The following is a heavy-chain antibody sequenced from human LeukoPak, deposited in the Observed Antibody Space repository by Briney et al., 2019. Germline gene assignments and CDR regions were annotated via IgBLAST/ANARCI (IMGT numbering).Heavy chain of an antibody. Sequence: GGSLRLSCAASGFMYSGFDMSWVRQAPGKGVEWGSYISSGSSTMYYAESVKGRFTISRDNAKTSLFLQMNGLRGEDTAVYYCVRERGFRGSYYYDHWGQGALVTVSS. D-gene: IGHD1-26*01. CDR1: GFMYSGFD. V-gene: IGHV3-48*01. J-gene: IGHJ4*02. CDR2: ISSGSSTM. CDR3: VRERGFRGSYYYDH.